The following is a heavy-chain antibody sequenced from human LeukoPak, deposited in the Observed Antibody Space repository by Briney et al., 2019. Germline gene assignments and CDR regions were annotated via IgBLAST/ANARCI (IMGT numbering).Heavy chain of an antibody. D-gene: IGHD2-15*01. CDR3: ARDYWVGTVVVAPSFDY. CDR1: GFTFSSYS. CDR2: ISSSSTTI. Sequence: GGSLRLSCAASGFTFSSYSMKWVRQAPGKGLEWVSYISSSSTTIYYADSVKGRFTISRDNAKNSLYLQMNSLRAEDTAVYYCARDYWVGTVVVAPSFDYWGQGTLVTVSS. V-gene: IGHV3-48*01. J-gene: IGHJ4*02.